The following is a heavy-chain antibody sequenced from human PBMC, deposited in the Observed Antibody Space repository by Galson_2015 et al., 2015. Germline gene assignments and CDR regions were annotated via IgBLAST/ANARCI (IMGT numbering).Heavy chain of an antibody. CDR3: ARDRHYGIDY. D-gene: IGHD3-10*01. V-gene: IGHV3-74*01. CDR2: INSDGSST. Sequence: SLRLSCAVSGFTLSSYWMHWVRQAPGKGLVWASRINSDGSSTSYADSVKGRFTISRDNAKNTLYLQMNSLRADDTAVYYCARDRHYGIDYWGQGTLVTVSS. CDR1: GFTLSSYW. J-gene: IGHJ4*02.